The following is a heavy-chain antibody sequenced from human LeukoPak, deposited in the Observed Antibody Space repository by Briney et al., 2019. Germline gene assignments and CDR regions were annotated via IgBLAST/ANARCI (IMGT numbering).Heavy chain of an antibody. CDR1: GFTFSSYW. J-gene: IGHJ6*03. D-gene: IGHD5-24*01. V-gene: IGHV3-33*06. CDR2: IWYDGSNK. Sequence: PGGSLRLSCAASGFTFSSYWMSWVRQAPGKGLEWVAVIWYDGSNKYYADSVKGRFTISRDNSKNTLYLQMNSLRAEDTAVYYCAKDPSMAHYYYYMDVWGKGTTVTVSS. CDR3: AKDPSMAHYYYYMDV.